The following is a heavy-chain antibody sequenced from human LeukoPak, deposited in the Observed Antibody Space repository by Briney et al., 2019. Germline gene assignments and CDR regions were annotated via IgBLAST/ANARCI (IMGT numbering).Heavy chain of an antibody. CDR2: IYYSGGT. CDR1: GGSISSYY. V-gene: IGHV4-59*01. J-gene: IGHJ5*02. CDR3: ARTNFWSRGWFDP. D-gene: IGHD3-3*01. Sequence: SETLSLTCTASGGSISSYYWSWIRQPPGKGLEWIGYIYYSGGTNYNPSLKSRVTISVDTSKNQFSLKLSSVTAADTAVYYCARTNFWSRGWFDPWGQGTLVTVSS.